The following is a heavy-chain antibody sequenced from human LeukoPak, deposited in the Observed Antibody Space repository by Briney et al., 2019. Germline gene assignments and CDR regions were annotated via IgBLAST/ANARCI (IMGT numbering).Heavy chain of an antibody. J-gene: IGHJ5*02. D-gene: IGHD3-9*01. Sequence: PGESLKISCKGSGYSFTSYWIGWVRQMPGKGLEWMGIIYPGDSDTRYSPSFQDQVTISADKSISTAYLQWSSLKASDTAMYYCARTYDILSGDYGTGWFDPWGQGTLVTVSS. CDR3: ARTYDILSGDYGTGWFDP. V-gene: IGHV5-51*01. CDR1: GYSFTSYW. CDR2: IYPGDSDT.